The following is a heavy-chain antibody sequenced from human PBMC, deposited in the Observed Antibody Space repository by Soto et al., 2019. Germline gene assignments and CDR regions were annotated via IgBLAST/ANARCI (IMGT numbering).Heavy chain of an antibody. CDR3: ANSRPLYYDSSGDCFGY. CDR2: ISGSGGST. CDR1: GFNFSSYA. J-gene: IGHJ4*02. Sequence: RGSLRLSCAASGFNFSSYAMRWVRQAPGKGLERVSAISGSGGSTYYAASVKGRFTISRDNSKNTLYLQMNSLRAEDTAVYYCANSRPLYYDSSGDCFGYWGQGTLVTVSS. V-gene: IGHV3-23*01. D-gene: IGHD3-22*01.